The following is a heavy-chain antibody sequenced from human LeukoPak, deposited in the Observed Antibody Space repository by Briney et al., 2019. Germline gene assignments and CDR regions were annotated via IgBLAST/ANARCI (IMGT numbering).Heavy chain of an antibody. D-gene: IGHD2-21*02. J-gene: IGHJ6*02. CDR1: GGSISSYY. CDR2: IYYSGST. Sequence: SETLSLTCTVSGGSISSYYWSWIRQPPGKGLEWIGYIYYSGSTNYNPSLKSRVTISVDTSKNQFSLKLSSVTAADTAVYYCARDEVVVTATTCYYYGMDVWGQGTTVTVSS. V-gene: IGHV4-59*01. CDR3: ARDEVVVTATTCYYYGMDV.